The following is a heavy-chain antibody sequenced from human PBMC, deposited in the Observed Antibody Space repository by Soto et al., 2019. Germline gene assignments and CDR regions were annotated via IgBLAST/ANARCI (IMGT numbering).Heavy chain of an antibody. CDR2: ISAYNGNT. CDR1: GYTFTSYG. V-gene: IGHV1-18*01. Sequence: ASVKVSCKASGYTFTSYGISWVRQAPGQGLEWMGWISAYNGNTNYAQKLQGRVTMTTDTPTSTAYMELRSLRSDDTAVYYCARVIAAAVDFDYWGQGTLVTVSS. J-gene: IGHJ4*02. D-gene: IGHD6-13*01. CDR3: ARVIAAAVDFDY.